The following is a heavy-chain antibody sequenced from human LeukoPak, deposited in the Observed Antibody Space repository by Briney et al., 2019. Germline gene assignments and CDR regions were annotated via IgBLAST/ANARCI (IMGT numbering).Heavy chain of an antibody. CDR1: GGSFSGYY. CDR3: ARIRFDCSSTSCLYNWFDP. D-gene: IGHD2-2*01. Sequence: PSETLSLTCAFYGGSFSGYYWSWIRQPAGKGLEWIGRIYTSGSTNYNPSLKSRVTMSVDTSKNQFSLKLSSVTAADTAVYYCARIRFDCSSTSCLYNWFDPWGQGALVTVSS. V-gene: IGHV4-59*10. CDR2: IYTSGST. J-gene: IGHJ5*02.